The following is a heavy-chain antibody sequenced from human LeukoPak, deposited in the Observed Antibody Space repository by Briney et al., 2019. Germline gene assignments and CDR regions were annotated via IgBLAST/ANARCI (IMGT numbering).Heavy chain of an antibody. V-gene: IGHV3-48*03. CDR3: AKASGAMVRGVITHDP. CDR2: ISSSGSTI. CDR1: GFTFSSYE. D-gene: IGHD3-10*01. Sequence: PGGSLRLSCAASGFTFSSYEMNWVRQAPGKGLEWVSYISSSGSTIYYADSVKGRFTISRDNSKNTLYLQMNSLRAEDTAVYYCAKASGAMVRGVITHDPWGQGTLVTVSS. J-gene: IGHJ5*02.